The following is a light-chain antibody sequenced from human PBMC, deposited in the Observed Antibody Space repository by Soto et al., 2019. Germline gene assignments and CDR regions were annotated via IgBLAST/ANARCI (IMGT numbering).Light chain of an antibody. CDR1: QSISADY. CDR2: GGS. J-gene: IGKJ3*01. V-gene: IGKV3-20*01. CDR3: QHYGSSVFT. Sequence: EIVLTQSPGTLSLSPGGRAALSCRASQSISADYLVWYQQKPGQAPRLLIYGGSSRATGIPDRFSGSGSGTDFTLTISRLAPEDVAVYYCQHYGSSVFTCGAGTKVDIK.